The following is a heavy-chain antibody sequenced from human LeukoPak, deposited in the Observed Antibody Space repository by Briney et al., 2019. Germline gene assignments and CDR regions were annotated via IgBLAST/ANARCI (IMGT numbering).Heavy chain of an antibody. J-gene: IGHJ4*02. CDR3: AKDRSQQVPNYFDY. Sequence: GGSLRLSCAASGFTFSSYGMHWVRQAPGKGLEWVAFIRYDGSNKYYADSVKGRFTISRDNSKNTLYLQMNSLRAEDTAVYYCAKDRSQQVPNYFDYWGQGTLVTVSS. CDR1: GFTFSSYG. CDR2: IRYDGSNK. D-gene: IGHD6-13*01. V-gene: IGHV3-30*02.